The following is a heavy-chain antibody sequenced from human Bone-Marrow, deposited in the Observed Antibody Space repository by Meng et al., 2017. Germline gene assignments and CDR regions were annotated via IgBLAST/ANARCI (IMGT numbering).Heavy chain of an antibody. J-gene: IGHJ4*02. V-gene: IGHV1-2*06. D-gene: IGHD2-21*01. CDR1: GYPFPAYY. CDR3: VRDENISLGKLFGDY. Sequence: ASVKVSCKPSGYPFPAYYIHWVRQAPGQGLEWMGHIIPNSGDTLYAPKFQGRVSMTADTSIGTAYVELSGLRADDTAIYYCVRDENISLGKLFGDYWGQGTLVTVSS. CDR2: IIPNSGDT.